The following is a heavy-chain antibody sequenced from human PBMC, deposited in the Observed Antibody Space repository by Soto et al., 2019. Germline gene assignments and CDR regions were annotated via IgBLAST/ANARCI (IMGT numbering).Heavy chain of an antibody. D-gene: IGHD2-15*01. Sequence: SETLSLTCTVSGGSISSYYWSWIRQPPGKGLEWIGYIYYTGSTNYNPSLKSRLTISVDTSNNHFSLKLTSVTAADTAVYYCARDDCSGGSCYYYWGQGTLVTVSS. CDR1: GGSISSYY. V-gene: IGHV4-59*12. CDR3: ARDDCSGGSCYYY. CDR2: IYYTGST. J-gene: IGHJ4*02.